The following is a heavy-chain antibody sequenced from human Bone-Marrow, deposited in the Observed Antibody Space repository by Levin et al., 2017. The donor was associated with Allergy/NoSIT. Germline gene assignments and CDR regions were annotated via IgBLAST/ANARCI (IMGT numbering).Heavy chain of an antibody. CDR3: AKGYSYGYNLFDY. Sequence: SLKISCAASGFTFDDYAMHWVRQAPGKGLEWVSGISWNSGSIGYADSVKGRFTISRDNAKNSLYLQMNSLRAEDTALYYCAKGYSYGYNLFDYWGQGTLVTVSS. CDR2: ISWNSGSI. D-gene: IGHD5-18*01. V-gene: IGHV3-9*01. CDR1: GFTFDDYA. J-gene: IGHJ4*02.